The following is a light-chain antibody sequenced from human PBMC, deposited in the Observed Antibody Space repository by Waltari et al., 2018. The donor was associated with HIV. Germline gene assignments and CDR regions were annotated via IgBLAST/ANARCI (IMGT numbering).Light chain of an antibody. CDR3: NCRGNSGNQVL. J-gene: IGLJ2*01. CDR1: SLRNNY. V-gene: IGLV3-19*01. CDR2: GNY. Sequence: SSELTQDPAVSVALGQKVMITCQGDSLRNNYASWYQQKPGQAPFLVLYGNYGRPSGIPDRFAGSSSGNTASLTITGAQAEDEADYYCNCRGNSGNQVLFGGGSQLTVL.